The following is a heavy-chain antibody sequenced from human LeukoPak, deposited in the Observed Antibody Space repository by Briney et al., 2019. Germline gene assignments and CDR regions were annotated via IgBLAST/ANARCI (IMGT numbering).Heavy chain of an antibody. V-gene: IGHV3-23*01. Sequence: GGSLRLSCAVSGFAFGSEAMSWVRQSPARGLEWVASISPGGGTTYYADYVKGRFTISRDNSKNTLYLQMNSLRAEDTAVYYCAKDHYGSSGYVFDYWGQGTLVTVSS. J-gene: IGHJ4*02. D-gene: IGHD3-22*01. CDR2: ISPGGGTT. CDR3: AKDHYGSSGYVFDY. CDR1: GFAFGSEA.